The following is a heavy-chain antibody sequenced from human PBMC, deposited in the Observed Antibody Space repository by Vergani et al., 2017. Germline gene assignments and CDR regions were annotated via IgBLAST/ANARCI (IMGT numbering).Heavy chain of an antibody. CDR2: IYYSGCT. J-gene: IGHJ6*03. CDR1: GGSISSYY. Sequence: QVQLQESGPGLVKPSETLSLTCTVSGGSISSYYWSWIRQPPGKGLEWIGYIYYSGCTNYNPSLKSRVTISVDTSKNQFSLKLSSVTAADTAVYYCARALYFSSTSCFERDYYYYMDVWGKGTTVTVSS. V-gene: IGHV4-59*01. CDR3: ARALYFSSTSCFERDYYYYMDV. D-gene: IGHD2-2*01.